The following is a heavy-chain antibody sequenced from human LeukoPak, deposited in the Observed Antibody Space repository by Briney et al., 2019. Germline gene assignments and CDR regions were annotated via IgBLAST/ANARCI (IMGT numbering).Heavy chain of an antibody. CDR2: IYSGGST. Sequence: PGGSLRLSCAASGFTVSSNYMRWVRQAPGKGLEWVSVIYSGGSTYYAHSVKGRFSITRYNAKCTLYIKINSLRAEDTAVYYCTRAKTKNMVRGLIMRRESRYFFDYWGQGTLVTVSS. CDR1: GFTVSSNY. CDR3: TRAKTKNMVRGLIMRRESRYFFDY. V-gene: IGHV3-53*01. J-gene: IGHJ4*02. D-gene: IGHD3-10*01.